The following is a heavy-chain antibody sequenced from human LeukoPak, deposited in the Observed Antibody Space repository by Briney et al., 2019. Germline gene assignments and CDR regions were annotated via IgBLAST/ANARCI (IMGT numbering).Heavy chain of an antibody. Sequence: PGGSLRLSCVASGFTFRSYGMHWVRQAPGKGLEWVAVIWYDGINKYYSDSVKGRFMISRDNSKNTLYLQMNSLRAEDTAVYYCARDLGDRYSSSWFDYWGQGTLVTVSS. CDR1: GFTFRSYG. J-gene: IGHJ5*01. CDR3: ARDLGDRYSSSWFDY. V-gene: IGHV3-33*01. CDR2: IWYDGINK. D-gene: IGHD6-19*01.